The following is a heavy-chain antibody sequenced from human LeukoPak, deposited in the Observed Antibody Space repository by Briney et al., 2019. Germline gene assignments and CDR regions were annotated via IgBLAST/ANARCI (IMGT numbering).Heavy chain of an antibody. CDR3: ATPLDYYDRSDSHQGGD. CDR1: GGSISSGNCY. CDR2: IYYSGST. Sequence: SETLSLTCTVSGGSISSGNCYWSWIRQPPGKGLEWIGSIYYSGSTYYNPSLKSRVTISVDTSRNQFSLRLSSVTAADTAVYYCATPLDYYDRSDSHQGGDWGQGTLVTVSS. D-gene: IGHD3-22*01. V-gene: IGHV4-30-4*01. J-gene: IGHJ4*02.